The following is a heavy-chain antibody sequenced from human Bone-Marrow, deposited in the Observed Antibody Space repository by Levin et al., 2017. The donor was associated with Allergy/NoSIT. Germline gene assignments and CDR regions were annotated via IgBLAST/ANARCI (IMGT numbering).Heavy chain of an antibody. J-gene: IGHJ3*02. Sequence: GGSLRLSCTVSGFTFSIYSINWVRQAPGKGLEWVSSISSSGSDMYYVDSVRGRFTISRDNAKNSLTLQMNSLRAEDTAVYYCAGGIIGDVRVAHKEAFDIWGQGTMVSVSS. V-gene: IGHV3-21*01. CDR2: ISSSGSDM. CDR1: GFTFSIYS. CDR3: AGGIIGDVRVAHKEAFDI. D-gene: IGHD2-8*02.